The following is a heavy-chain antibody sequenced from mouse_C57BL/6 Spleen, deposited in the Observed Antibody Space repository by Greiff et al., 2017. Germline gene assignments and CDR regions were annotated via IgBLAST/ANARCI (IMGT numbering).Heavy chain of an antibody. CDR3: TSDYYGSSYVDY. Sequence: VQLQQSGPVLARPGASVKMSCKTSGYTFTSYWMHWVKQRPGQGLAWIGAISPGNSDTSYNQKFKGKAKLTAVKSASTAYMELSSLTSEDSAVYYCTSDYYGSSYVDYWGQGTTLTVSS. D-gene: IGHD1-1*01. CDR2: ISPGNSDT. V-gene: IGHV1-5*01. J-gene: IGHJ2*01. CDR1: GYTFTSYW.